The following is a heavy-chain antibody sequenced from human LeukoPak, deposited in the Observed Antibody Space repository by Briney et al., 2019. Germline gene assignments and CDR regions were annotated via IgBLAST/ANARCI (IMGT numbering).Heavy chain of an antibody. CDR1: GYTFTGYY. CDR3: TRDHCSYINCYEDYYHGMDV. Sequence: GASVQVSCQASGYTFTGYYMHWVRPAPGQGLEWMGWSNPNTGATDIAQKFQGRVTMTRDTSISAAYMELSRLRSDDTAVYYCTRDHCSYINCYEDYYHGMDVWGQGTTVTVSS. V-gene: IGHV1-2*02. D-gene: IGHD2-2*01. J-gene: IGHJ6*02. CDR2: SNPNTGAT.